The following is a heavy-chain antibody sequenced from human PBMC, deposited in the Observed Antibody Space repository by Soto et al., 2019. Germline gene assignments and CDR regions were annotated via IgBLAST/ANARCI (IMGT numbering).Heavy chain of an antibody. J-gene: IGHJ4*02. V-gene: IGHV3-23*05. CDR1: GLTFNSHT. CDR2: INPSGSNT. D-gene: IGHD2-15*01. Sequence: PGGSLRLSCTASGLTFNSHTMSWVRQAPGTGLEWVSTINPSGSNTHYADSVKGRFAISRDNSRNTLDLQMSSLRAADTALYYCVYWVSDHFDYWGQGTPVTGS. CDR3: VYWVSDHFDY.